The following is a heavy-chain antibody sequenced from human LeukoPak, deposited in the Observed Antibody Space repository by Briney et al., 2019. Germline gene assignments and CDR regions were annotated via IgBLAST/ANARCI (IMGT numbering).Heavy chain of an antibody. CDR2: ISSDSDYI. CDR1: GFTFDDYG. CDR3: ARDWRNKYSNSWSRGEWYFDL. D-gene: IGHD6-13*01. V-gene: IGHV3-21*01. J-gene: IGHJ2*01. Sequence: PGGSLRLSCAASGFTFDDYGMSWVRQAPGKGLEWVASISSDSDYILYAESVKGRFSISRDNARNSVYLQMNSLTAEDTALYYCARDWRNKYSNSWSRGEWYFDLWGRGTLVSVSS.